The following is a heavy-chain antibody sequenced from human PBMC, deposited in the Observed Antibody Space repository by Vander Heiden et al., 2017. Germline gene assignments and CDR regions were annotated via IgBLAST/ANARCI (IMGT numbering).Heavy chain of an antibody. CDR3: ARHGYDSRADY. CDR1: GGSISSSSYY. V-gene: IGHV4-39*01. J-gene: IGHJ4*02. CDR2: IYYSGST. Sequence: QLQLQESGPGLVKPSETLSLTCTVSGGSISSSSYYWGWIRQPPGKGLEWIGRIYYSGSTYDNPSLKSRVTISVDTSKHQFSLKMSSVTAADTAVYCCARHGYDSRADYWGQGTLVTVSS. D-gene: IGHD3-22*01.